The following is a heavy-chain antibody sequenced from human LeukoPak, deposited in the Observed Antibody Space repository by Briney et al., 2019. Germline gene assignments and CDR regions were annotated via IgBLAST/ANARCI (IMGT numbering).Heavy chain of an antibody. J-gene: IGHJ6*02. V-gene: IGHV3-30*03. Sequence: GGSLRLSCAASGFTFSGYGIHWVRQAPGKGLEWVAVVSYDGRHKYYADSVEGRFTISREDSTNTVSLQMNSLRAEDTAVYYCAGPGTVTLLYYGMDVWGQGTTVTVSS. CDR2: VSYDGRHK. CDR3: AGPGTVTLLYYGMDV. CDR1: GFTFSGYG. D-gene: IGHD4-17*01.